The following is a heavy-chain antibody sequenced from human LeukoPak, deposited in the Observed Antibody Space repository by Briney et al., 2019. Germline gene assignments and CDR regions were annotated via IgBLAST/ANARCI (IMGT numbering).Heavy chain of an antibody. CDR2: IYTTGGSA. Sequence: ASVKVSCKASGYTFTSYYLHWVRQAPGQGPEWMGIIYTTGGSARYAQKFQGRVTMTSDASTGTVYVELSSLRSEDTAVYYCATARAAAGAQYFQHWGQGTLVSASS. V-gene: IGHV1-46*01. CDR1: GYTFTSYY. J-gene: IGHJ1*01. CDR3: ATARAAAGAQYFQH. D-gene: IGHD6-13*01.